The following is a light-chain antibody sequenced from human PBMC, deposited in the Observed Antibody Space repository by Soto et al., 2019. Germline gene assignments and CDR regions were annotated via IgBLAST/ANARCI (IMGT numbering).Light chain of an antibody. V-gene: IGLV2-14*01. J-gene: IGLJ1*01. CDR3: SSYTSSSTLFV. CDR2: DVS. CDR1: SSDVGGYNY. Sequence: QSALTQPASVSGSPGQSITISCTGTSSDVGGYNYVSWYQQHPGKAPKLMIYDVSNRPSGVSNRLSGSKSGNTASLTSFGLHADDEADYYFSSYTSSSTLFVFGTGTKLTVL.